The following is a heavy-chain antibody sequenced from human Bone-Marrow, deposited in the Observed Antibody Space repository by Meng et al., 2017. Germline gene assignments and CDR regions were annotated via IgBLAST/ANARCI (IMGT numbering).Heavy chain of an antibody. CDR2: INPNSGGT. CDR1: GYTFTGYY. D-gene: IGHD5-18*01. J-gene: IGHJ4*02. Sequence: QLGHPGAEVKKPGASVKVPCKASGYTFTGYYMPWVRQAPGQGLEWMGRINPNSGGTNYAQKFQGRVTMTRDTSISTAYMELSRLRSDDTAVYYCARDPDVDTARGDYWGQGTLVTVSS. CDR3: ARDPDVDTARGDY. V-gene: IGHV1-2*06.